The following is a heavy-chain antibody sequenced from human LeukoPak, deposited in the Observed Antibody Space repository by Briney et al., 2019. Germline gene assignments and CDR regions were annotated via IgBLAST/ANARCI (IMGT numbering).Heavy chain of an antibody. D-gene: IGHD2-15*01. CDR2: IRSKANSYVT. CDR3: TRHSDKYCSGAGCYVYNFYGMDV. Sequence: GGSLRLSCAASRLSFSGSAMHWVRQASGRGLEWLGRIRSKANSYVTAYAASVNGRFIISRDDSRNTAYLQMNSLQTEDTAVYYCTRHSDKYCSGAGCYVYNFYGMDVWGQGTTVTVSS. J-gene: IGHJ6*02. CDR1: RLSFSGSA. V-gene: IGHV3-73*01.